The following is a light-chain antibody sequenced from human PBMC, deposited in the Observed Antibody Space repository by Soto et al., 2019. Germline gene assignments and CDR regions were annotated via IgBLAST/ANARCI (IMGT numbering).Light chain of an antibody. Sequence: QSVLAQPASVSGSPGQSITISCTGTSSDVGAYDSVSWYQQHPHKAPQLIIYKGIQGPSGVSNRFSGSTSGNAASLTISGLQAEDEADYFCCSSAPESTYVCGTGTKVTVL. J-gene: IGLJ1*01. CDR3: CSSAPESTYV. CDR2: KGI. V-gene: IGLV2-23*01. CDR1: SSDVGAYDS.